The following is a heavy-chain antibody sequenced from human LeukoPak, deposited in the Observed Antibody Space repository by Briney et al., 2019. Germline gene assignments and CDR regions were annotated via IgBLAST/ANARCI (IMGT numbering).Heavy chain of an antibody. D-gene: IGHD6-19*01. CDR2: ISWNSGSI. J-gene: IGHJ3*02. Sequence: PGGSLRLSCAASGFTFDDYAMHWVRQAPGKGLEWVSSISWNSGSIGYADSVKGRFTISRDNAKNSLYLQMNSLRAEDTALYYCAKEGAVAAFDIWGQGTMVTVSS. CDR3: AKEGAVAAFDI. CDR1: GFTFDDYA. V-gene: IGHV3-9*01.